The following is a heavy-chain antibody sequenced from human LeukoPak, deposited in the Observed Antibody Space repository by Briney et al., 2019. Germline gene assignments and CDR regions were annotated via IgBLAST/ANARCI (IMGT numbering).Heavy chain of an antibody. CDR3: ARPSIAAAGTSFDY. CDR2: ISSSSSYI. Sequence: PGRSLRLSCAASGFTFSSYRMNWVRQAPGKGLEWVSSISSSSSYIYYADSVKGRFTISRDNAKNSLYLQMNSLRAEDTAVYYCARPSIAAAGTSFDYWGQGTLVTVSS. V-gene: IGHV3-21*01. J-gene: IGHJ4*02. D-gene: IGHD6-13*01. CDR1: GFTFSSYR.